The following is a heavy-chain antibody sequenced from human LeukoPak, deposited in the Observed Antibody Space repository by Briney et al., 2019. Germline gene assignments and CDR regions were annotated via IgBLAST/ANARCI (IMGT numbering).Heavy chain of an antibody. CDR2: IYSGGST. CDR1: GFTFNNAW. D-gene: IGHD3-22*01. J-gene: IGHJ4*02. Sequence: GGSLRLSCAASGFTFNNAWMSWVRQAPGKGLEWVSVIYSGGSTYYADSVKGRFTISRDNSKNTLYLQMNSLRAEDTAVYYCARESRWNYYDSSGYYYYFDYWGQGTLVTVSS. CDR3: ARESRWNYYDSSGYYYYFDY. V-gene: IGHV3-66*01.